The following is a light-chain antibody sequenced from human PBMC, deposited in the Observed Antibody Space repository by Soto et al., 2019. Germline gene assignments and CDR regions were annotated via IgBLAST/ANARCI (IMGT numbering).Light chain of an antibody. CDR1: SSNIEKHL. CDR3: GAWDDILRAYV. J-gene: IGLJ1*01. V-gene: IGLV1-51*01. CDR2: DNG. Sequence: QSVLTQPPSVSAAPGQKVTISCSGSSSNIEKHLVCWYQQLPGTAPKLLIYDNGQRPSGIPDRFSGSKSGTSATLDITGLQAGDEAYYYCGAWDDILRAYVFGTGTKLTVL.